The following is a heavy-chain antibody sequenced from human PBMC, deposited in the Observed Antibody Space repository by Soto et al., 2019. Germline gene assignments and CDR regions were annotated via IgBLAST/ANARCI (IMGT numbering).Heavy chain of an antibody. CDR2: ISYDGSSK. D-gene: IGHD6-19*01. Sequence: GGSLRLSCEGSGFIFSTYGMQWVRQAPGKGLDWVAVISYDGSSKYYGDSVKGRFTISRDNSKNTLYLQMNSLRADDTAVYYCAKAINRRDVAGRTYGMDVWGQGTTVTVSS. CDR3: AKAINRRDVAGRTYGMDV. J-gene: IGHJ6*02. V-gene: IGHV3-30*18. CDR1: GFIFSTYG.